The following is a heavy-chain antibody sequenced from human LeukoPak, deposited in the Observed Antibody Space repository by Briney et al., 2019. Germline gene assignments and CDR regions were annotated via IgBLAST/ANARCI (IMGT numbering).Heavy chain of an antibody. CDR2: IYYSGST. CDR3: ASVFYSSGLDGFDY. J-gene: IGHJ4*02. CDR1: GGSISSSHYY. V-gene: IGHV4-39*01. D-gene: IGHD6-19*01. Sequence: SETLSLTCTVSGGSISSSHYYWGWIRQPPGKGLECIGTIYYSGSTYYNPSLKSRVTLSVDTSKNQFSLKLSSVTAADTAVYYCASVFYSSGLDGFDYWGQGTLVTVSS.